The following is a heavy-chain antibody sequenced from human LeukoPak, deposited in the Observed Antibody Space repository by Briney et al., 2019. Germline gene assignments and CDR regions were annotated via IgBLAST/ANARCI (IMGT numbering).Heavy chain of an antibody. J-gene: IGHJ4*02. Sequence: PGGSLRLSCAAPGFTFSSYGMHWVRQAPGKGLEWVAFIRYDGSNKYYADSVKGRFTISRDNSKNTLYLQMNSLRAEDTAVYYCAKDLFSSSSGYFDYWGQGTLVTVSS. CDR1: GFTFSSYG. CDR2: IRYDGSNK. D-gene: IGHD6-6*01. CDR3: AKDLFSSSSGYFDY. V-gene: IGHV3-30*02.